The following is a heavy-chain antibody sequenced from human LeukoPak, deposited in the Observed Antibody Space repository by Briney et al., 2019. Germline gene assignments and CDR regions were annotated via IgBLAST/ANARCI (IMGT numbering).Heavy chain of an antibody. CDR2: IKQDGSEK. CDR1: GLTFSSYW. Sequence: GGSLRLSCAASGLTFSSYWMSWVRQAPGKGLEWVANIKQDGSEKYYVDSVKGRFTISRDNAKNSVYLQMNSLRAEDTAVYYCARERGSSSWYYFDYWGQGTLVAVSS. CDR3: ARERGSSSWYYFDY. D-gene: IGHD6-13*01. J-gene: IGHJ4*02. V-gene: IGHV3-7*01.